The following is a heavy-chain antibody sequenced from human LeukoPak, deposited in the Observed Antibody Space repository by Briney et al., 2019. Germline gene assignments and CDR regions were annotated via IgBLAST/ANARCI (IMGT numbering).Heavy chain of an antibody. CDR1: GYTFTSYY. J-gene: IGHJ5*02. Sequence: GASVKVSCKASGYTFTSYYMHWVRQAPGQGLEWMGIINPSGGSTSYAQKFQGRVTMTRDTSTSTVYMELSGLRSEDTAVYYCAGEVMGANDPWGQGTLVTVSS. CDR3: AGEVMGANDP. V-gene: IGHV1-46*01. CDR2: INPSGGST. D-gene: IGHD1-26*01.